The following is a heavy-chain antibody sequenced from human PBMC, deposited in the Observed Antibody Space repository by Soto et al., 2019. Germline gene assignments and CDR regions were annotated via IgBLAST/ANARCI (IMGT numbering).Heavy chain of an antibody. CDR3: ARVGPWVPYYYDSSPCTFENWFDP. Sequence: KPSETLSLTCAVSGYSISSGYYWGWLRQPPGKGLEWIGSIYHVGSTYYNPSLNSRATLSIDMTNNHVSLILNSVTAADTAVYYCARVGPWVPYYYDSSPCTFENWFDPWGQGTMVRVSS. V-gene: IGHV4-38-2*01. J-gene: IGHJ5*02. CDR1: GYSISSGYY. D-gene: IGHD3-22*01. CDR2: IYHVGST.